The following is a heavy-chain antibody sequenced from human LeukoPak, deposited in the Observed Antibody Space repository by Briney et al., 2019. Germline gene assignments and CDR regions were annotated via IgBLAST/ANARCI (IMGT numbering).Heavy chain of an antibody. J-gene: IGHJ3*02. V-gene: IGHV4-59*01. CDR1: GGSISSYY. CDR3: ARVAGPFSSTSCSRLGGCAFDI. CDR2: IYYSGST. Sequence: PSETLSLTCTVSGGSISSYYWSWIRQPPGKGLEWIGYIYYSGSTNYNPSLKSRVTISVDTSKNQFSLKLSSVTAADTAVYYCARVAGPFSSTSCSRLGGCAFDIWGQGTMVTVSS. D-gene: IGHD2-2*01.